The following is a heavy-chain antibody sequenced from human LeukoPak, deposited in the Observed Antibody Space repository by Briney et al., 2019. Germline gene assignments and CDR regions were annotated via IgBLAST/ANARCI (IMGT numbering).Heavy chain of an antibody. CDR2: IIPIFGTA. CDR1: GGTFSSYA. V-gene: IGHV1-69*13. D-gene: IGHD3-22*01. J-gene: IGHJ4*02. Sequence: SMKVPCKASGGTFSSYAISWVRQAPGQGLEWMGGIIPIFGTANYAQKFQGRVTITAGESTSTAYMELSSLRSEDTAVYYCARDARYYYDSSGYYPARFDYWGQGTLVTVSS. CDR3: ARDARYYYDSSGYYPARFDY.